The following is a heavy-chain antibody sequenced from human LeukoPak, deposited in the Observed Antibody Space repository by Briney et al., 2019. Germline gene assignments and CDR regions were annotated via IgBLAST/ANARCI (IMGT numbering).Heavy chain of an antibody. J-gene: IGHJ5*02. V-gene: IGHV4-4*07. CDR1: GSSISSYY. Sequence: SETLSLTCAVSGSSISSYYWSWIRQPAGKGLEWIGRIYTSGSTNYNPSLKSRVTMSVDTSKNQFSLKLSSVTAADTAVYYCARAARGVAAAGTLFDPWGQGTLFTVSS. D-gene: IGHD6-13*01. CDR2: IYTSGST. CDR3: ARAARGVAAAGTLFDP.